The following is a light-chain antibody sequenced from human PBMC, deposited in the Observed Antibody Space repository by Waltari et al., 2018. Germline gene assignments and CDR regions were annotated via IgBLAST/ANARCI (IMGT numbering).Light chain of an antibody. CDR3: QQRYRWVT. Sequence: IWLTQAPAALSLSPGERATLSCRASQSISTYLAWYQQKPGQPPRLLIYDASRRATGISARFSGSGSGTDFTLTISSLEPEDFAVYYCQQRYRWVTFGQGTRLEIK. CDR2: DAS. V-gene: IGKV3-11*01. J-gene: IGKJ5*01. CDR1: QSISTY.